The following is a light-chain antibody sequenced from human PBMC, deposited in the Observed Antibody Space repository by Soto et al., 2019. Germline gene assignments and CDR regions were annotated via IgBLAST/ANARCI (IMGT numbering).Light chain of an antibody. CDR1: QSISSY. CDR2: AAS. J-gene: IGKJ4*01. CDR3: QQCDSTPPT. Sequence: DIQMTQSPSSLSASVGDRVTITCRASQSISSYLNWYQQKPGKAPKLLIYAASSLQSGVPSRFSGSGSGTDFTLTISSLEPEDFATYYCQQCDSTPPTFGRGTKVEIK. V-gene: IGKV1-39*01.